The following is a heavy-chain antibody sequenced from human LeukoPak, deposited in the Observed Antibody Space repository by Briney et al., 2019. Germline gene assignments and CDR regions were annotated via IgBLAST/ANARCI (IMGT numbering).Heavy chain of an antibody. V-gene: IGHV3-48*01. CDR2: ISSSSSTI. J-gene: IGHJ3*02. CDR1: GFTFSSYS. CDR3: ARGGSYYLGAFDI. Sequence: GESLKISCAASGFTFSSYSMNWVRQAPGKGLEWVSYISSSSSTIYYAASVKGRFTISRDNAKNSLYLQMNSLRAEDTAVYYCARGGSYYLGAFDIWGQGTMVTVSS. D-gene: IGHD1-26*01.